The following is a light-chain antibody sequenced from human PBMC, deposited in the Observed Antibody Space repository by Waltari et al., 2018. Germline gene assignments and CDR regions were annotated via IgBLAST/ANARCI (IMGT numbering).Light chain of an antibody. V-gene: IGLV2-14*03. Sequence: QSALTQPASVSGSPGQSITFSCTGASSHVGSYDFVSWYQQLPGRAPKLLIYDVSHRPSGVSDRLSGSKSGNTASLTISGLQPEDEADYYCSSYTTRGTWVFGGGTKLTVL. CDR1: SSHVGSYDF. CDR2: DVS. J-gene: IGLJ3*02. CDR3: SSYTTRGTWV.